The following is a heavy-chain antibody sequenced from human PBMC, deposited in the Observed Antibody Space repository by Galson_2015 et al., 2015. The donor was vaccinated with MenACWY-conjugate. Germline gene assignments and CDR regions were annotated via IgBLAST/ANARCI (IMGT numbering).Heavy chain of an antibody. CDR3: ARLVTRGITIFGAHPRASYGLDV. J-gene: IGHJ6*02. CDR1: DGSLTGAS. CDR2: IKHVGET. Sequence: SETLSLTCGVHDGSLTGASWSWISQPPGQGLEWLGEIKHVGETDYNPSLRGRGTLRLDTTKNQVSLQLRSVTAADTAVYSCARLVTRGITIFGAHPRASYGLDVWGQGTTVIVSS. V-gene: IGHV4-34*01. D-gene: IGHD3-3*01.